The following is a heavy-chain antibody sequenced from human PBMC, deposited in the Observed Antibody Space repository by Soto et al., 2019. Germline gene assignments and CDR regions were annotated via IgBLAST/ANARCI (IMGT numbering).Heavy chain of an antibody. CDR2: ISYDGGNE. V-gene: IGHV3-30*18. CDR3: AKDRYSGTYPTDFDY. D-gene: IGHD1-26*01. CDR1: GFTFSSYG. Sequence: QVQLVQSGGGVVQPGRSLRLSCAGSGFTFSSYGIHWVRQAPGKGLEWVALISYDGGNETYTESVKDRFTISRDDSHNVAYLQMSSLRTEDTAMYYCAKDRYSGTYPTDFDYWGQGSLVTVSS. J-gene: IGHJ4*02.